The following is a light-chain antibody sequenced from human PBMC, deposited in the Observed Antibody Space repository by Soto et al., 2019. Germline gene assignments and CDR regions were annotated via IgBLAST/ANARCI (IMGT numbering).Light chain of an antibody. CDR2: GAS. CDR1: QRVSSN. CDR3: QQRSNWPLT. Sequence: EIVMTQSPATLSASPGERATLSCKASQRVSSNLAWYQHKPGQAPRLLIYGASTRATGIPARFSGSGSGTEFTLTISSLQPDDFAVYYCQQRSNWPLTFGGGTKVDIK. J-gene: IGKJ4*01. V-gene: IGKV3-15*01.